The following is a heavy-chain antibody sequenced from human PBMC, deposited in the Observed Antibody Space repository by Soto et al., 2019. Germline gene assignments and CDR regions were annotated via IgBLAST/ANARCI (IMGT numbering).Heavy chain of an antibody. J-gene: IGHJ6*04. CDR1: AYTFTNYW. CDR2: IFPDDSAT. Sequence: PGESLKISCKGSAYTFTNYWIGWVRQMPGKGLEWMGIIFPDDSATRYSPSFQGQVSMSVDKSISTAYLQWSSLKASDTAIYYCARPRSNDFSTGNSGLYYNYALGVGGKGTTVTV. CDR3: ARPRSNDFSTGNSGLYYNYALGV. D-gene: IGHD3-3*01. V-gene: IGHV5-51*01.